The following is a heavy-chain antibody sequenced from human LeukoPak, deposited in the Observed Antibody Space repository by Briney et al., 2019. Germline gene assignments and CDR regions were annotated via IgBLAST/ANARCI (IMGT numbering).Heavy chain of an antibody. CDR3: ATSRGSSTSCYDY. CDR1: GYTFTSYD. V-gene: IGHV1-8*03. J-gene: IGHJ4*02. CDR2: MNPNSGNT. D-gene: IGHD2-2*01. Sequence: GASVKVSCKASGYTFTSYDINWVRQATGQGLEWMGWMNPNSGNTGYAQKFQGRVTITRSTSISTAYMELSSLRSEDTAVYYCATSRGSSTSCYDYWGQGTLVTVSS.